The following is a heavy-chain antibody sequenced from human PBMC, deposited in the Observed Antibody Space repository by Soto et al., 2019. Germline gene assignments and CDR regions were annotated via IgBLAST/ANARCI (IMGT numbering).Heavy chain of an antibody. CDR3: AIPRYYYGSGSYYAPDY. CDR1: GFTFSSYW. V-gene: IGHV3-74*01. CDR2: INSDGSST. J-gene: IGHJ4*02. Sequence: EVQLVESGGGLVQPGGSLRLSCAASGFTFSSYWMHWVRQAPGKGLVWVSRINSDGSSTSYADSVKGRFTISRDNAKNTLYLQMNSLRGEDKAVYYCAIPRYYYGSGSYYAPDYWGQGTLVTVSS. D-gene: IGHD3-10*01.